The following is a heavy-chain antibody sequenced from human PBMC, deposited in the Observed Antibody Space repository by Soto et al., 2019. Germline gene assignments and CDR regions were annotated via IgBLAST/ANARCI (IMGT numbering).Heavy chain of an antibody. V-gene: IGHV2-5*01. CDR2: IYWNDDK. CDR3: AHDGLGYGSGSYYKGGYNWFDP. CDR1: GFSLSTSGVG. Sequence: SGPTLVHPTQTLTLTCTFSGFSLSTSGVGVGWIRQPPGKALEWLALIYWNDDKRYSPSLKSRLTITKDTSKNQVVLTMTNMDPVDTATYYCAHDGLGYGSGSYYKGGYNWFDPWGQGTLVTVSS. J-gene: IGHJ5*02. D-gene: IGHD3-10*01.